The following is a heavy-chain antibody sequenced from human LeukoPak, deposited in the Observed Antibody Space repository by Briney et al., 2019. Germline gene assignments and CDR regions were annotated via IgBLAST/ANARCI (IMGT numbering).Heavy chain of an antibody. V-gene: IGHV4-59*01. CDR2: IYYSGST. CDR1: GGSIGSYY. D-gene: IGHD5-12*01. J-gene: IGHJ5*02. CDR3: ARDVGSLRGYSDYDYNWFDP. Sequence: SETQSLTCTVSGGSIGSYYWSWIRQPPGKGLEWSGYIYYSGSTKYNPSLKSRVSILVDTYKNQFSLKLSSMTAADTAVYYCARDVGSLRGYSDYDYNWFDPWGQGTLVTVSS.